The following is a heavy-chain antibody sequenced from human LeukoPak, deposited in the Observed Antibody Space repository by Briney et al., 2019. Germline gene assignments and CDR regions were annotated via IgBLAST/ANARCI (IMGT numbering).Heavy chain of an antibody. CDR3: ARGLTSGSSSWYYDAEYFQH. CDR1: GVSSSSYY. V-gene: IGHV4-4*07. Sequence: PSETLSLTCSVSGVSSSSYYWSWIRQPAGKGLEWIGRIYTSGSTNYNPSLKSRVTMSVDTSKNQFSLKLSSVTAADTAVYYCARGLTSGSSSWYYDAEYFQHWGQGTLVTVSS. CDR2: IYTSGST. J-gene: IGHJ1*01. D-gene: IGHD6-13*01.